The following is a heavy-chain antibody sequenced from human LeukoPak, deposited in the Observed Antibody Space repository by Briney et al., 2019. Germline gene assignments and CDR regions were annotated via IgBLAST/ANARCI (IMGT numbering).Heavy chain of an antibody. CDR1: GFIFSNYG. V-gene: IGHV3-64*01. J-gene: IGHJ4*02. CDR2: ISRRGDST. D-gene: IGHD4-17*01. CDR3: ARDRSDYGKNYLDS. Sequence: TGGSLRLSCTVSGFIFSNYGMHWVRQAPGKGLEYVSAISRRGDSTYYAKSVKGRFATSRDNSKSTLYLQMNSLSIEDTAVYYCARDRSDYGKNYLDSWGQGTLVAVSS.